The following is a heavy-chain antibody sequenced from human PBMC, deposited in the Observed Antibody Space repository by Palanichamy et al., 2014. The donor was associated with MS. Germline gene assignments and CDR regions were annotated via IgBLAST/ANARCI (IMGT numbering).Heavy chain of an antibody. CDR3: ARGEWLIFGPSRPPWEY. D-gene: IGHD5-24*01. V-gene: IGHV4-34*01. Sequence: QVQLQQWGAGLLKPSGTLSLTCAVYGGSFSDYYWTWIRQTPGKGLEWIGETNHKGRTDYNPSLMSRVTISVDTSKNQFSLKLTSVTAADTAVYYCARGEWLIFGPSRPPWEYWGQGTLVTVSS. CDR2: TNHKGRT. CDR1: GGSFSDYY. J-gene: IGHJ4*02.